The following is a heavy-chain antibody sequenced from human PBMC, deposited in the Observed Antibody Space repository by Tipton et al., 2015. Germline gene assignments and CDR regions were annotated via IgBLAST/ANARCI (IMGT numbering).Heavy chain of an antibody. CDR2: IYDNGTT. V-gene: IGHV4-31*03. D-gene: IGHD3-3*01. CDR3: ARVRFLQYLEHWHFDL. J-gene: IGHJ2*01. CDR1: GGSISSGAYY. Sequence: TLSLTCTVSGGSISSGAYYWTWIRQHPGKGLEWIGCIYDNGTTYSNPSLKSRVAISEDTSKNQFSLKLTSVTAADTALYYCARVRFLQYLEHWHFDLWGRGTLVTVSS.